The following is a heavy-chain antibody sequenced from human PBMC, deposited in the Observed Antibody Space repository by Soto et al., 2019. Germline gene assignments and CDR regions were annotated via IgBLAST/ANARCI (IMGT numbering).Heavy chain of an antibody. CDR2: ISSSSSYI. V-gene: IGHV3-21*01. CDR1: GFTFSSYS. Sequence: GGSLRLSCAASGFTFSSYSMNWVRQAPGKGLEWVSSISSSSSYIYYADSVKGRFTISRDNAKNSLYLQMNSLRAEDTAVYYCARDSPDRGVVVPAATNDYGGQGTLVTVSS. D-gene: IGHD2-2*01. J-gene: IGHJ4*02. CDR3: ARDSPDRGVVVPAATNDY.